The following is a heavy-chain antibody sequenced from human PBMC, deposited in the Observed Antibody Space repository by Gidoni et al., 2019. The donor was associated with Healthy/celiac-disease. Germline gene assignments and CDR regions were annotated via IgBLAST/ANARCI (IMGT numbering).Heavy chain of an antibody. D-gene: IGHD3-16*01. V-gene: IGHV3-20*04. J-gene: IGHJ4*02. CDR2: INWNGGST. Sequence: EVQLVESGGGVVRPGGSLRLSCAASGFTFDDYGMSWVRQAPGKGLEWVSGINWNGGSTGYADSVKGRFTISRDNAKNSLYLQMNSLRAEDTALYYCARGSIRFGELLSGPSVADYWGQGTLVTVSS. CDR3: ARGSIRFGELLSGPSVADY. CDR1: GFTFDDYG.